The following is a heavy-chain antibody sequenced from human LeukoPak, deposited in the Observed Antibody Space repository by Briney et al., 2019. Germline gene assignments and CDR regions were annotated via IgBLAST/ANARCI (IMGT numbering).Heavy chain of an antibody. CDR1: GFTFSDYY. V-gene: IGHV3-11*01. CDR2: TSSSGSTM. Sequence: SGGSLRLSCASSGFTFSDYYMSWIRQAPGKGLEWVSYTSSSGSTMYYADSVKGRFTISRDNAKNSLYLRMNSLRAEDTAVYYCARARYSNTWFDYWGQGALVTVSS. J-gene: IGHJ4*02. CDR3: ARARYSNTWFDY. D-gene: IGHD6-13*01.